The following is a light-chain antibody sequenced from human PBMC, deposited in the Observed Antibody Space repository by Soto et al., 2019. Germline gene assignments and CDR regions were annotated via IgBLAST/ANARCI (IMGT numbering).Light chain of an antibody. Sequence: QSALTQPPSASGSPGQSVTISCTGTSSDIGAYNYVSWYQQHPGKAPNVMIYEVSKRPSGVPDRFSGSKSGNTASLTVSGLQAEDEADYYCSSYAGSNNVFGTGTKLTVL. CDR3: SSYAGSNNV. CDR2: EVS. CDR1: SSDIGAYNY. J-gene: IGLJ1*01. V-gene: IGLV2-8*01.